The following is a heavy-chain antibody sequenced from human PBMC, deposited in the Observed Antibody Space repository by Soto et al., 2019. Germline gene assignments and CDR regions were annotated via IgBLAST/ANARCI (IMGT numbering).Heavy chain of an antibody. CDR2: IKSDGSTT. CDR1: EFTFSSYR. J-gene: IGHJ3*02. CDR3: ARELLRVGSAFDI. D-gene: IGHD3-10*01. V-gene: IGHV3-74*01. Sequence: GGSLRLSCGPSEFTFSSYRMHWVRQAPGKGLVWVSRIKSDGSTTSYADSVKGRFTISRDSAKNTLYLQMNSLRAEDTAVYYCARELLRVGSAFDIWGQGTMVTVSS.